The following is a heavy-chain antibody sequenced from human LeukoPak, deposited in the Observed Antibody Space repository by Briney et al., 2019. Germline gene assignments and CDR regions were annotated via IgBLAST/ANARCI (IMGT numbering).Heavy chain of an antibody. CDR1: GFTFTTYA. Sequence: GRSLRLSCAASGFTFTTYAMNWVRQAPGKGLEWVAVTSSDGSHKYYADSVRGRFTISRENSKNTLYLQMNSLRPEDTAVYYCARRSEDYWYFDLWGRGTLATVSS. CDR3: ARRSEDYWYFDL. J-gene: IGHJ2*01. CDR2: TSSDGSHK. V-gene: IGHV3-30*19.